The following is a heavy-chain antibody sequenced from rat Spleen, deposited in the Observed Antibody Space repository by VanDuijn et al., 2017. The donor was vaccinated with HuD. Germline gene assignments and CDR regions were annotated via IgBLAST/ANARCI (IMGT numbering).Heavy chain of an antibody. CDR2: LSYDGTAT. Sequence: EVQLVESGGGLVQPGRSLKLTCAASGFTFSHYGMAWVRQAPTKGLEWVATLSYDGTATYYRDSVKGRFSISRDNAKSSLYLQMDSLRSEDTATYYCTTSIAALMDAWGQGASVTVSS. D-gene: IGHD1-2*01. CDR1: GFTFSHYG. V-gene: IGHV5-29*01. CDR3: TTSIAALMDA. J-gene: IGHJ4*01.